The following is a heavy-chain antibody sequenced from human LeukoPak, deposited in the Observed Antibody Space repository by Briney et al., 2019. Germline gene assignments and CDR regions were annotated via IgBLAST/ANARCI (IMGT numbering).Heavy chain of an antibody. Sequence: QPGGSLRLSCAASGFTFSSYGMHWVRQAPGKGLEWVAFIRYDGSNKYYADSVKGRFTISRDNSKNTLYLQMNSLRAEDTAVYYCAKDRNGYTYYYDSSGYYSRLYYFDYWGQGTLVTVSS. CDR3: AKDRNGYTYYYDSSGYYSRLYYFDY. CDR2: IRYDGSNK. D-gene: IGHD3-22*01. V-gene: IGHV3-30*02. CDR1: GFTFSSYG. J-gene: IGHJ4*02.